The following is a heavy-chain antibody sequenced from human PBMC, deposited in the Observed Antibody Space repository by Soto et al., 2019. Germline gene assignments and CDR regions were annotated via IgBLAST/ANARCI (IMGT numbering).Heavy chain of an antibody. D-gene: IGHD3-16*01. CDR1: GFRLSDHG. CDR3: ARGSWHQLGDL. Sequence: QVQLVESGGGVVQPGSSLRLSCAASGFRLSDHGMHWVRQAPGKGLEWVAISYSDGRNKYYEDSVKGRFTISRDNSKNLLDLQMNSLRGEYTALYSCARGSWHQLGDLWGQGTLVTVSS. CDR2: SYSDGRNK. V-gene: IGHV3-33*01. J-gene: IGHJ5*02.